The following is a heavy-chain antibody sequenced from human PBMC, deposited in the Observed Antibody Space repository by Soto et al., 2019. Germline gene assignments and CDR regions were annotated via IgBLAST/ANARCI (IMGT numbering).Heavy chain of an antibody. CDR2: IYYSGST. CDR1: GGSISSSSYY. Sequence: SETLSLTCTVSGGSISSSSYYWGWIRQPPGKGLEWIGSIYYSGSTYYNPSLKSRVTISVDTSKNQFSLKLSSVTAADTAVYYCARQWGESYFHYYYYGMDVWGQGTTVTVSS. V-gene: IGHV4-39*01. J-gene: IGHJ6*02. D-gene: IGHD1-26*01. CDR3: ARQWGESYFHYYYYGMDV.